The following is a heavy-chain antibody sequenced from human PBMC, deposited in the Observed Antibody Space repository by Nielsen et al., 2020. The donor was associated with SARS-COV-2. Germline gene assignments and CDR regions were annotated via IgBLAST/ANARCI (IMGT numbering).Heavy chain of an antibody. CDR1: GGSFSGYY. J-gene: IGHJ4*02. D-gene: IGHD1-26*01. V-gene: IGHV4-34*01. CDR2: INHSGST. Sequence: SQTLSLTCGVYGGSFSGYYWSWIRQPPGKGLEWIGEINHSGSTNYNPSLKSRVTISVDTSMNQFSLKLTSVTAADTAVYYCARPHAGSYSPYYFDYWGQGTLVTVSS. CDR3: ARPHAGSYSPYYFDY.